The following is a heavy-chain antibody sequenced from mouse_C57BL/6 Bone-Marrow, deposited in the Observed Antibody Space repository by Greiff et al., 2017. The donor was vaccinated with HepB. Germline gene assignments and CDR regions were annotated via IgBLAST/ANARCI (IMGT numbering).Heavy chain of an antibody. CDR2: INPSTGGT. V-gene: IGHV1-42*01. CDR3: ARYYYYGSRIDY. CDR1: GYSFTGYY. Sequence: VQLQQSGPELVKPGASVKISCKASGYSFTGYYMNWVKQSPEKSLEWIGEINPSTGGTTYNQKFKAKATLTVDKSSSTAYMQLKSLTSEDSAVYYCARYYYYGSRIDYWGQGTTLTVSS. D-gene: IGHD1-1*01. J-gene: IGHJ2*01.